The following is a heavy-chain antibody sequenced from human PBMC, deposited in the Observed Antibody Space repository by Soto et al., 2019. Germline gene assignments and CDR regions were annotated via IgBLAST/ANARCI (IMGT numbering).Heavy chain of an antibody. CDR1: GFTFSSYA. CDR3: ARDVAPYGSGSSYYYGMAV. CDR2: ISYDGSNK. Sequence: PGGSLRLSCAASGFTFSSYAMHWVRQAPGKGLEWVAVISYDGSNKYYADSVKGRFTISRDNSKNTLYLQMNSLRAEDTAVYYCARDVAPYGSGSSYYYGMAVWGQWTTVTVSS. V-gene: IGHV3-30-3*01. J-gene: IGHJ6*02. D-gene: IGHD3-10*01.